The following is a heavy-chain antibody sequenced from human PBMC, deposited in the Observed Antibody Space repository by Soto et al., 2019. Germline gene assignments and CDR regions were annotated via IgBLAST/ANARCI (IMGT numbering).Heavy chain of an antibody. V-gene: IGHV4-59*01. CDR2: IYYSGST. CDR3: ARDLGSSWYPEYFQH. J-gene: IGHJ1*01. D-gene: IGHD6-13*01. Sequence: SETLSLTCTVSGGSISNYYWTWIRQPPGKGLEWIGYIYYSGSTNYNPSLKSRVTISVDTSKNQFSLKLSSVTAADTAVYYCARDLGSSWYPEYFQHWGQGTLVTVSS. CDR1: GGSISNYY.